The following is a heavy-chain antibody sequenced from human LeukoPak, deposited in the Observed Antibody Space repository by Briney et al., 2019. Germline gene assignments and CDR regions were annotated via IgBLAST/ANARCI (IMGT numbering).Heavy chain of an antibody. Sequence: PGGSLRLSCAASRFTFSTYAMFWVRQTPGKGLEWVSTISDSGARTYYADSVKGRFTISRDNSRDTLYLQMSSLRAEDTSIYYCAKGRGVVAPRWGQGTLVTVSS. CDR2: ISDSGART. J-gene: IGHJ4*02. CDR1: RFTFSTYA. CDR3: AKGRGVVAPR. V-gene: IGHV3-23*01. D-gene: IGHD3-10*01.